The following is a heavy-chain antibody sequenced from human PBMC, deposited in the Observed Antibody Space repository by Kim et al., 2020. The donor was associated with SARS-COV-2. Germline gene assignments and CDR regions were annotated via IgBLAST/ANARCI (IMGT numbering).Heavy chain of an antibody. CDR2: IYYSGST. J-gene: IGHJ3*02. CDR1: GGSISSYY. V-gene: IGHV4-59*01. Sequence: SETLSLTCTVSGGSISSYYWSWIRQPPGKGLEWIGYIYYSGSTNYNPSLKSRVTISVDTSKNQFSLKLSSVTAADTAVYYCARNGDSSGWLAAFDIWGQGTMVTVSS. CDR3: ARNGDSSGWLAAFDI. D-gene: IGHD6-19*01.